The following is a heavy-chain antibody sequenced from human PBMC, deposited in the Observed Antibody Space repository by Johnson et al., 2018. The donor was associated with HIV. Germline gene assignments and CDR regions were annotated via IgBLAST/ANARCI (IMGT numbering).Heavy chain of an antibody. CDR1: GFTFSSYG. Sequence: QVQLVESVGGVVQPGRSLRLSCAASGFTFSSYGMHWVRQAPGKGLEWVAVISYDGSNKYYADSVKGRFTISRDNSKNTLYLQMNSLRAEDTALYYCAKDQWMFDIWGQGTMVTVSS. D-gene: IGHD3-10*02. CDR2: ISYDGSNK. J-gene: IGHJ3*02. V-gene: IGHV3-30*18. CDR3: AKDQWMFDI.